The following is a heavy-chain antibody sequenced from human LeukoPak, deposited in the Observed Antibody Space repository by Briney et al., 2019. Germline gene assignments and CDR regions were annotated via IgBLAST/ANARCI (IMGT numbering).Heavy chain of an antibody. V-gene: IGHV5-51*01. CDR3: ARRRDLYSGSYYPFDY. D-gene: IGHD1-26*01. CDR2: INPGDSGT. J-gene: IGHJ4*02. CDR1: GYSFTSHW. Sequence: GESLKISCKGSGYSFTSHWIGWVRQMPGKGLEWMGIINPGDSGTRYSPSFQGQVTMSTDKSLSTAYLQRRSLKASDTAMYYCARRRDLYSGSYYPFDYWGQGTLVTVSS.